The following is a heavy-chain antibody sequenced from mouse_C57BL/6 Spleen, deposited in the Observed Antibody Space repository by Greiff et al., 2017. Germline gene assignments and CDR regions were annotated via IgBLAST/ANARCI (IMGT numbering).Heavy chain of an antibody. CDR2: ISSGGSYT. CDR3: ARHVGGYFDY. CDR1: GFTFSSYG. D-gene: IGHD1-1*02. J-gene: IGHJ2*01. Sequence: EVQLVESGGDLVKPGGSLKLSCAASGFTFSSYGMSWVRQTPDKRLEWVATISSGGSYTYYPDSVEGRFTISRDNAKNTLYLQMSSLKSEDTAMYYCARHVGGYFDYWGQGTTLTVSS. V-gene: IGHV5-6*01.